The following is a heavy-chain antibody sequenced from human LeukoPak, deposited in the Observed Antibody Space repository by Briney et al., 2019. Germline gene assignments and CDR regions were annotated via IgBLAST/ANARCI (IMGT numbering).Heavy chain of an antibody. CDR3: VRAGGSSWSDF. CDR2: INQDGSED. J-gene: IGHJ4*02. D-gene: IGHD6-13*01. Sequence: QAGGSLRLSCAASGFTFSRYWMSWVRQSPGKGLEWVANINQDGSEDHYVDSVKGRFTISRDNAKNSVFVQMNGLRVEDTAVYYCVRAGGSSWSDFWGQGTLVTVSS. V-gene: IGHV3-7*01. CDR1: GFTFSRYW.